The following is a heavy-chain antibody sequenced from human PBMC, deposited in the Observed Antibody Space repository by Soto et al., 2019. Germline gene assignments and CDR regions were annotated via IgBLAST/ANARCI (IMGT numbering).Heavy chain of an antibody. CDR3: ARGSWAVRFEY. J-gene: IGHJ4*02. Sequence: SETLSLTCTVSGGSISSSSYYWGWIRQSPGKGLEWIGSINNSGSTNYNPSLKSRVTISEDTSKNQFSLKLNSVTAADTAVYYCARGSWAVRFEYWGQGTLVTVSS. CDR2: INNSGST. V-gene: IGHV4-39*07. CDR1: GGSISSSSYY. D-gene: IGHD3-16*01.